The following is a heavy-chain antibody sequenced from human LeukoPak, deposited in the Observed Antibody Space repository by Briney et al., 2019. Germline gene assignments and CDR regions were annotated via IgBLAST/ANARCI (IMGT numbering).Heavy chain of an antibody. V-gene: IGHV3-7*01. D-gene: IGHD1-26*01. CDR2: IREDGNEK. CDR3: VRDYRGGWNDY. CDR1: GFTFSSYW. J-gene: IGHJ4*02. Sequence: GGSLRLSCAASGFTFSSYWMSWVRQTIGKGLECVAKIREDGNEKHYVDSVKGRFTISRDNAKNSLFLQMNNLRVDDTAVYYCVRDYRGGWNDYWGQGTLVTVSS.